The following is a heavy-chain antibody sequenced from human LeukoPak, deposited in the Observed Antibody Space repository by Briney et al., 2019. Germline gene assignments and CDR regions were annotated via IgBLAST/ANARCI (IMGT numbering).Heavy chain of an antibody. V-gene: IGHV3-48*01. J-gene: IGHJ6*03. CDR1: GFTFSSYG. CDR2: ISSFSGTI. Sequence: GGSLRLSCAASGFTFSSYGMNWVRQAPGKGLEWVSYISSFSGTINYADSVKGRFTISRDNAKNSLYLQMNSLRAEDTAVYYCARDSVKGRPLDSSGYYYYYYYMDVWGKGTTVTVSS. CDR3: ARDSVKGRPLDSSGYYYYYYYMDV. D-gene: IGHD3-22*01.